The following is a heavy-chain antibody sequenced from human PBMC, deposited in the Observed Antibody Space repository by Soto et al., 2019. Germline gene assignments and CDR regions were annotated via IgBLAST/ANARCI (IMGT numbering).Heavy chain of an antibody. CDR1: GFTSSTFW. Sequence: PRGSLTLSWEAYGFTSSTFWMSWVRQAPGKGLEWVANIKPDGSGEYYMDSVKGRFTISRDNAKNSLYLQMNSLRVEDTAMYYCARVRCTTIDYCHDYWGQVPLVTVP. V-gene: IGHV3-7*03. D-gene: IGHD3-10*01. CDR2: IKPDGSGE. CDR3: ARVRCTTIDYCHDY. J-gene: IGHJ4*02.